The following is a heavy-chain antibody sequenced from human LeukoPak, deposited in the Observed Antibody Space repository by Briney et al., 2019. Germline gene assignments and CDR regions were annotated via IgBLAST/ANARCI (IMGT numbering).Heavy chain of an antibody. D-gene: IGHD6-25*01. J-gene: IGHJ4*02. Sequence: GGSLRLSCAASGFTFSRYIMNWVRQAPGKGLEWVSSINSSSPYTYYADSVKGRFTISRDNAKNTVYLQMNNLRAEDTAVYYCARDPAPQRHWGQGTLVSVSS. CDR1: GFTFSRYI. CDR2: INSSSPYT. V-gene: IGHV3-21*01. CDR3: ARDPAPQRH.